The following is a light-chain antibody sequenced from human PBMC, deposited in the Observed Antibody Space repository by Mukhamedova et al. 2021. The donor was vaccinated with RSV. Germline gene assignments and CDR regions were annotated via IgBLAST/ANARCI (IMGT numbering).Light chain of an antibody. V-gene: IGKV1-5*03. CDR3: QQYEAYPWT. CDR2: KAS. Sequence: TPGKAPKLLIYKASLLESGIPSRFSGSGYGTEFTLTINSLQPDESATYYCQQYEAYPWTLGQGTKVEI. J-gene: IGKJ1*01.